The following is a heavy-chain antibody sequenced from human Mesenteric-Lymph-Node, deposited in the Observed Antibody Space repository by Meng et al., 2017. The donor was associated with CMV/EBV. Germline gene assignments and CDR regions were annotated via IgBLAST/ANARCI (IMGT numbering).Heavy chain of an antibody. CDR1: GGSIISSSYY. Sequence: SETLSLTCTVPGGSIISSSYYWGWIRQPPGKGLEWIGSIYYSGSTSYNPSLKSRVTISVDTSKNQFSLKLSSVTAADTAVYYCAWGYCSSTSCSPDYWGQGTLVTVSS. CDR2: IYYSGST. CDR3: AWGYCSSTSCSPDY. J-gene: IGHJ4*02. V-gene: IGHV4-39*07. D-gene: IGHD2-2*01.